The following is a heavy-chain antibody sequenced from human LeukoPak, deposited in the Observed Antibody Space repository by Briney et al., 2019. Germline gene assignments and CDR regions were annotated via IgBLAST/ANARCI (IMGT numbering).Heavy chain of an antibody. CDR1: GGSISSSSYY. D-gene: IGHD3-22*01. Sequence: SETLSLTCTVSGGSISSSSYYWGWIRQPPGKGLEWIGSIYYSGSTYYNPSLKSRVTISVDTSKNQFSLKLSSVTAADTAVYYCARHQYYHDSSGYLGYFDYWGQGTLVTVSS. CDR2: IYYSGST. J-gene: IGHJ4*02. V-gene: IGHV4-39*01. CDR3: ARHQYYHDSSGYLGYFDY.